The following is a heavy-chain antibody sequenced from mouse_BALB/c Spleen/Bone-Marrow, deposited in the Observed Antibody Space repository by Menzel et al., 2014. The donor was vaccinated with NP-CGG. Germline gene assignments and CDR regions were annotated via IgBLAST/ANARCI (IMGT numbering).Heavy chain of an antibody. J-gene: IGHJ4*01. CDR3: ARNYDYDGGYCAMDY. CDR2: INPITGYT. Sequence: VKLMESGTELAKPGASVKMSCKASGYTFTSYWIHWIKQRPGQGLEWIGYINPITGYTEYNQKFKDKATLTADKPSSTAYIQLSSLTSDDSAVYYCARNYDYDGGYCAMDYWGQGTSVTVSS. CDR1: GYTFTSYW. D-gene: IGHD2-4*01. V-gene: IGHV1-7*01.